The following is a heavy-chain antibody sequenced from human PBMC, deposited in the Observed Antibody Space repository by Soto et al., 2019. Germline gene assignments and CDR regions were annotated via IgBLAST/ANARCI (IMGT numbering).Heavy chain of an antibody. CDR3: ARVLAAAGTLYFDY. Sequence: TSQTLSLTCTVSGGSISSYYWSWIRQPAGKGLEWIGRIYTSGSTNYNPSLKSRVTMSVDTSKNQFSLTLSSVTAADTAVYYCARVLAAAGTLYFDYWGQGTLVTVSS. CDR2: IYTSGST. V-gene: IGHV4-4*07. D-gene: IGHD6-13*01. J-gene: IGHJ4*02. CDR1: GGSISSYY.